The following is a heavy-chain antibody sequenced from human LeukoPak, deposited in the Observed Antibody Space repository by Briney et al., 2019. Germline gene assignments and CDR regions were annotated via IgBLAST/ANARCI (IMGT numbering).Heavy chain of an antibody. V-gene: IGHV3-15*07. J-gene: IGHJ3*01. CDR2: IKSKTDGGTT. CDR3: TTERGYSGYDV. CDR1: GLTFSNAW. Sequence: GGSLRLSCAASGLTFSNAWMNWVRQAPGKGLEWVGRIKSKTDGGTTDYAAPVKGRFTIPRDDSKNTLYLQMNSLKTEDTAVYYCTTERGYSGYDVWGQGTMVTVSS. D-gene: IGHD5-12*01.